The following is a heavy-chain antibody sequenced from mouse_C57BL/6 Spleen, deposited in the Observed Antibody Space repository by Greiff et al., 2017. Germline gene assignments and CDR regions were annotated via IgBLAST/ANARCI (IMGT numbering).Heavy chain of an antibody. D-gene: IGHD1-1*01. V-gene: IGHV1-61*01. J-gene: IGHJ1*03. Sequence: VQLQQPGAELVRPGSSVKLSCTASGYTFTSYWMDWVKQRPGQGLEWIGNIYPSDSDTPYNQKFKDKATLTVDKSSSTAYMQLSSLTSEDCAVYYCAREGVAHGYCDVWGTGTTVTVSS. CDR3: AREGVAHGYCDV. CDR1: GYTFTSYW. CDR2: IYPSDSDT.